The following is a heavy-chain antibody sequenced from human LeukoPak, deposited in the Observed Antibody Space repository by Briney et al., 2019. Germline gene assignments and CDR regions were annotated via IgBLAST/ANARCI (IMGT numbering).Heavy chain of an antibody. CDR2: ISGSGGST. CDR3: AKGARRFLEWLLDYYYYMDV. D-gene: IGHD3-3*01. V-gene: IGHV3-23*01. J-gene: IGHJ6*03. Sequence: GGSLRLSCAASGLTFSSYAMSWVRQAPGKGLEWVSAISGSGGSTYYADSVKGRFTISRDNSKNTLYLQMNSLRAEDTAVYYCAKGARRFLEWLLDYYYYMDVWGKGTTVTVSS. CDR1: GLTFSSYA.